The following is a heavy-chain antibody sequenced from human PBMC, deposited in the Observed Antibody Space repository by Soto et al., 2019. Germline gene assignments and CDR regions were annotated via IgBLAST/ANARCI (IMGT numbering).Heavy chain of an antibody. D-gene: IGHD3-10*01. V-gene: IGHV4-31*03. J-gene: IGHJ4*01. CDR1: AGSITSDEYY. CDR2: IHHTGST. Sequence: PSETLSLTCTVSAGSITSDEYYWNWILYRPGKGLEWIGFIHHTGSTFYNPSLESRASISIDTSESQFSLNLASVTVADTAVYYCARRPTGSGSSFFDCWGPGTLVTVSS. CDR3: ARRPTGSGSSFFDC.